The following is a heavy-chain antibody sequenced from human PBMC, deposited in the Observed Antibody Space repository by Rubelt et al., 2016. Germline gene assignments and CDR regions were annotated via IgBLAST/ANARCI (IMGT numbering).Heavy chain of an antibody. V-gene: IGHV3-23*04. CDR1: GFTFGTYA. CDR2: ISGSGGNT. J-gene: IGHJ4*02. CDR3: ARPWGY. Sequence: EVQLVESGGGLVQPGGSLRLSCAASGFTFGTYAMSWVRQAPGKGLEWVSVISGSGGNTYYADSVKGRFTISRDDVKNTLYLQMNRLRTEDTAGYYWARPWGYWGQGTLVTVSS. D-gene: IGHD7-27*01.